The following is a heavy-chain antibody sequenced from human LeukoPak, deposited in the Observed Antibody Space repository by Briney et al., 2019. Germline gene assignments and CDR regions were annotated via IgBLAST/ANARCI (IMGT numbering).Heavy chain of an antibody. CDR3: ARRGYCSGGSCYPTFWFDP. D-gene: IGHD2-15*01. J-gene: IGHJ5*02. CDR1: GGSISSYY. V-gene: IGHV4-59*01. CDR2: IYYSGNT. Sequence: SETLSLTCTVSGGSISSYYWSWIRQPPGKGLEWIGYIYYSGNTNYNPSLKSRVTISVGTSKNQFSLKLSSVTAADTAVYYCARRGYCSGGSCYPTFWFDPWGQGTLVTVSS.